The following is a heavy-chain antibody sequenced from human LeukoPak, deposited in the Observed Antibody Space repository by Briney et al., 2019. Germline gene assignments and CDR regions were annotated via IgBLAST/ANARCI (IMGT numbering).Heavy chain of an antibody. CDR2: ISSSGSTI. CDR3: ARSRAWELLLDY. V-gene: IGHV3-11*01. D-gene: IGHD1-26*01. J-gene: IGHJ4*02. Sequence: PGGSLRLSCAASGFTFSDYYMSWIRQAPGKGLEWVSYISSSGSTIYYADSVKGRFTISRDNAKNSLYLQMNSLRAEDTAVYYSARSRAWELLLDYWGQGTLVTVSS. CDR1: GFTFSDYY.